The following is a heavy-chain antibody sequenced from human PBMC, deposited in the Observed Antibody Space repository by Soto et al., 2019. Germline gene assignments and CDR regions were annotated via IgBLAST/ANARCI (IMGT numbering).Heavy chain of an antibody. CDR2: INHNGST. CDR3: ARGSGSYSRHYYGMDV. Sequence: QVQLQQWGAGLLKPSETLSLTCAVYGGSFSGYYWSWIRQPPGKGLEWIGEINHNGSTNYNPSLKSRVTISVDTSKNQFSLKLSSVTAADTAVYYCARGSGSYSRHYYGMDVWGQGTTVTVSS. CDR1: GGSFSGYY. D-gene: IGHD3-10*01. J-gene: IGHJ6*02. V-gene: IGHV4-34*01.